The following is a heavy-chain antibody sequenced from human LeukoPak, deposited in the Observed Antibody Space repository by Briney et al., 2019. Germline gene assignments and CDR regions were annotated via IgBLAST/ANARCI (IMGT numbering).Heavy chain of an antibody. Sequence: GGSLRLSCAASGFTFSSYWMSWVRQAPGKGLEWVANIKQDGSEKYYVDSVKGRFTISRDNAKNSLYLQMNSLRAEDTAVYYCARDYLVATVTTDAFDIWGQGTMVTVSS. CDR2: IKQDGSEK. D-gene: IGHD4-17*01. CDR1: GFTFSSYW. CDR3: ARDYLVATVTTDAFDI. J-gene: IGHJ3*02. V-gene: IGHV3-7*01.